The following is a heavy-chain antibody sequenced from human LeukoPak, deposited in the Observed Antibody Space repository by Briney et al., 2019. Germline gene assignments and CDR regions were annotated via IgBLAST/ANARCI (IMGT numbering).Heavy chain of an antibody. CDR1: GGSINGYH. D-gene: IGHD3-16*02. Sequence: SETLSLTCTVSGGSINGYHWGWIRQPPGKGLEYIAWIHYTGSTNYNPSLRSRVTLSLDMSMNQFALRLNSVTAADAAVYYCARHLGELSHPLDYWGQGTPVTVSS. J-gene: IGHJ4*02. CDR3: ARHLGELSHPLDY. V-gene: IGHV4-59*08. CDR2: IHYTGST.